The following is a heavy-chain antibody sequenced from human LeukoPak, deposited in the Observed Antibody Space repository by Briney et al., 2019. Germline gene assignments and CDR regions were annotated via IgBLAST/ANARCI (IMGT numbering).Heavy chain of an antibody. CDR3: AHDAGQLRCFDY. CDR2: IRYDGGNK. CDR1: GFTFSSYG. J-gene: IGHJ4*02. V-gene: IGHV3-30*02. D-gene: IGHD6-19*01. Sequence: GGSLRLSCAASGFTFSSYGMRWVRQAPGKGLEWVAFIRYDGGNKYYADSVKGRFTISRDNSKNTLYLQMNSLRAEDTAVYYFAHDAGQLRCFDYCGQGTLVTVSS.